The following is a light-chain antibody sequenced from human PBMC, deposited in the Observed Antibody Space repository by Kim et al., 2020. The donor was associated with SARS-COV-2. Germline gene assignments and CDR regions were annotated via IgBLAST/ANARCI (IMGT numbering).Light chain of an antibody. CDR2: QDS. CDR3: QAWDSRV. V-gene: IGLV3-1*01. Sequence: VSVSPGQTASITCAGDKLGDKYACWYQQKPGQSPVLVIYQDSKRPSGIPERFSGSNSGNTATLTISGTQAMDEADYYCQAWDSRVFGGGTKLTVL. J-gene: IGLJ3*02. CDR1: KLGDKY.